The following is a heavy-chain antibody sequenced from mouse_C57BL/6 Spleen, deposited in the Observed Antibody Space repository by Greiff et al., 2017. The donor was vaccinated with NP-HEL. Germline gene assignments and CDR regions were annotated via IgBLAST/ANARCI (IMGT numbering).Heavy chain of an antibody. V-gene: IGHV1-82*01. Sequence: VQLQQSGPELVKPGASVKISCKASGYAFSSSWMNWVKQRPGKGLEWIGRIYPGDGDTNYNGKFKGKATLTADKSSSTAYMQLSSLTSEDAAVYFCAREQVVSMDYWGQGTSVTVSS. CDR2: IYPGDGDT. J-gene: IGHJ4*01. D-gene: IGHD1-1*01. CDR1: GYAFSSSW. CDR3: AREQVVSMDY.